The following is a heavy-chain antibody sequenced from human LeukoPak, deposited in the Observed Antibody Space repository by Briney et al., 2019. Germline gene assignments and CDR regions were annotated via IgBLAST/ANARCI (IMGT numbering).Heavy chain of an antibody. D-gene: IGHD1-7*01. Sequence: SETLSLTCTLSGGSIRSYYWTWVRHPARKRLGRIGRIYSSGSANYNPSLKSRVTRSVDSSKSQFSLKLSSVTAADTAVYYCAICGTGSTGFDYWGQGTLVTVSS. CDR1: GGSIRSYY. CDR2: IYSSGSA. V-gene: IGHV4-4*07. J-gene: IGHJ4*02. CDR3: AICGTGSTGFDY.